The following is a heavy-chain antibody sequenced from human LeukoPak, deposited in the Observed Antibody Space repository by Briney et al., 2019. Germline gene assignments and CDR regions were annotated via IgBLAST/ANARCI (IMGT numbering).Heavy chain of an antibody. Sequence: PSETLSLTCTVSGGSISSSSYYWGWIRQPPGKGLEWIGSIYYSGSTYYNASLESRVTISVDTSKNQFSLKLSSVTAADTAVYYCVGSYYYGSGSLRPIDYWGQGTLVTVSS. D-gene: IGHD3-10*01. CDR3: VGSYYYGSGSLRPIDY. CDR2: IYYSGST. CDR1: GGSISSSSYY. J-gene: IGHJ4*02. V-gene: IGHV4-39*07.